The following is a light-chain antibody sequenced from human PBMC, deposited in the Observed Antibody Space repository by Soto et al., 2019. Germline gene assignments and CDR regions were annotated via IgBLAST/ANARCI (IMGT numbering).Light chain of an antibody. CDR3: QQYGSSLIT. V-gene: IGKV3-20*01. CDR1: QSVSSSY. CDR2: GAS. Sequence: EIVLTQSSGTLSLSPGEIATLSCRASQSVSSSYLAWYQQKPGQAPRLLIYGASSRATGIPDRFSGSGSGTDFTLTISRLEPEDFAVYYCQQYGSSLITFGQGTRLEIK. J-gene: IGKJ5*01.